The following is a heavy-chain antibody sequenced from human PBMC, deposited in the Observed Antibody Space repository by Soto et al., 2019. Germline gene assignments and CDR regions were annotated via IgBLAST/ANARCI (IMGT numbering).Heavy chain of an antibody. CDR3: ASHYYDSSGYRYYYGMDV. J-gene: IGHJ6*02. V-gene: IGHV1-2*04. D-gene: IGHD3-22*01. CDR2: INPNSGGT. CDR1: GYTFTGYY. Sequence: ASVKVSCKASGYTFTGYYMHWVRQAPGQGLEWMGWINPNSGGTNYAQKFQGWVTMTRDTSISTAYMELSRLKASDTAMYYCASHYYDSSGYRYYYGMDVWGQGTTVTVSS.